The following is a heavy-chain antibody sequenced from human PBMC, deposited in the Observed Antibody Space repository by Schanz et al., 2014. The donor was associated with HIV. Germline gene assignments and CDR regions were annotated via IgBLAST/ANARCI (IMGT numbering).Heavy chain of an antibody. CDR1: GYTISGYY. V-gene: IGHV1-2*02. CDR3: ARSTTVETFDY. CDR2: LNPNGGGT. J-gene: IGHJ4*02. Sequence: QVHMVQSGAEVQKPGASVTVSCNVSGYTISGYYLHWVRQAPGQGLEWMGWLNPNGGGTKYAQTFHDRVTMTGDTSISTAYLEVTRLKSDDTAMYFCARSTTVETFDYWGQGTLVTVSS. D-gene: IGHD4-17*01.